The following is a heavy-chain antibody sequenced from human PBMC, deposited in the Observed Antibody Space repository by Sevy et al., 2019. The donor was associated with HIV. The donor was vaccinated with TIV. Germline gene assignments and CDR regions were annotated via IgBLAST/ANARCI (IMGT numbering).Heavy chain of an antibody. CDR3: ARDRGRGYYFDY. D-gene: IGHD3-16*01. CDR1: GYTFTSYA. Sequence: ASVKVSCKASGYTFTSYAMHWVRQAPGQRLEWMGWINAGNGNTKYSQKFQVRVTITRDTSASTAYMELSSLRSEDTAVYYCARDRGRGYYFDYWGQGTLVTVSS. V-gene: IGHV1-3*01. J-gene: IGHJ4*02. CDR2: INAGNGNT.